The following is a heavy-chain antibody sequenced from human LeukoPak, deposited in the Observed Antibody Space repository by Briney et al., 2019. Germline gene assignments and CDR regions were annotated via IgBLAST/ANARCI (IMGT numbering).Heavy chain of an antibody. CDR3: AKEAQRTGGILIGPHYFDY. J-gene: IGHJ4*02. CDR1: GFTFSSYA. D-gene: IGHD3-9*01. Sequence: PGGSLRLSCAASGFTFSSYAMSWVRQAPGKGLEWVSAISGSGGSTYYADSVKGRFTISRDNSKNTLYLQMNSLRAEDTAVYYCAKEAQRTGGILIGPHYFDYWGQGTLVTVSS. CDR2: ISGSGGST. V-gene: IGHV3-23*01.